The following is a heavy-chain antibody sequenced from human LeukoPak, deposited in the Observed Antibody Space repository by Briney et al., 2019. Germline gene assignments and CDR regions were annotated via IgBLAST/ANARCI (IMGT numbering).Heavy chain of an antibody. Sequence: SETLSLTCTVSGGSINTGAYYWGWIRQPPGKGREWIGSTYHSGSTYYNPSLKSRVTMSVETSKNHFSLKLSSVTAADTAVYYCARHHTRGILVALIDNWGQGTLVTVSS. CDR1: GGSINTGAYY. CDR3: ARHHTRGILVALIDN. D-gene: IGHD3-22*01. CDR2: TYHSGST. J-gene: IGHJ4*02. V-gene: IGHV4-39*01.